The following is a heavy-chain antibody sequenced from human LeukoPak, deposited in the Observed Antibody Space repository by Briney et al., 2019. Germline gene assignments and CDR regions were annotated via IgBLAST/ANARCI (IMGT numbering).Heavy chain of an antibody. CDR2: ISPDGDNE. J-gene: IGHJ4*02. CDR3: AKDGPYTSSFDY. V-gene: IGHV3-30*18. Sequence: GRSLRLSCAASGLSFSSYGMHWVRQGPGKGLEWVVAISPDGDNEYYADSVKGRITISRDNSKNTLYLQMNSLTTDDTAVYYCAKDGPYTSSFDYWAREPWSQSPQ. CDR1: GLSFSSYG. D-gene: IGHD6-13*01.